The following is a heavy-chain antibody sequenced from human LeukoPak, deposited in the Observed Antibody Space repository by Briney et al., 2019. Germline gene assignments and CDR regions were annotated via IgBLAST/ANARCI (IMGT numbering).Heavy chain of an antibody. CDR3: ARGQSTYYYGSGSYYAFDP. CDR2: IYYSGST. D-gene: IGHD3-10*01. CDR1: GGSISSSSYY. J-gene: IGHJ5*02. Sequence: SETLSLTCTVSGGSISSSSYYWGWIRQPPGKGLEWIGSIYYSGSTYYNPSLKSRVTISVDTSKNQFSLKLSSVTAADTAVYYCARGQSTYYYGSGSYYAFDPWGQGTLVTVSS. V-gene: IGHV4-39*07.